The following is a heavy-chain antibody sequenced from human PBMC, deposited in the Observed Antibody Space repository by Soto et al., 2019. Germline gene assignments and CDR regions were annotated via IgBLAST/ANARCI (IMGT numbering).Heavy chain of an antibody. Sequence: QDQLVQSGAEVKKPGSSVKVSCKASGGTFSSHTFSWVRQAPGQGLEWMGRIIPALGTATYAQKFQGRVTITADESATTVYMELYSLRSEDTAVYYSARPDFGDYWYFDLWGRGTPVSVSS. D-gene: IGHD4-17*01. CDR1: GGTFSSHT. CDR3: ARPDFGDYWYFDL. CDR2: IIPALGTA. V-gene: IGHV1-69*08. J-gene: IGHJ2*01.